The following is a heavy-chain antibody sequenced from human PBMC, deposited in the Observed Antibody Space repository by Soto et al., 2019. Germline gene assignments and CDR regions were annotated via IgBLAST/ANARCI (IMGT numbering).Heavy chain of an antibody. J-gene: IGHJ4*02. D-gene: IGHD3-22*01. Sequence: SQTLSLTCDLFGDSVSSNAAARCWARLSPSRGLEWLVITFHRSQWYKDYSELLQGRITVMPDTSKNHNSLQLDSITSDDSYKYLCSREKCYADRSGYHYDGYFGLWGQGTRVTVSS. CDR2: TFHRSQWYK. V-gene: IGHV6-1*01. CDR3: SREKCYADRSGYHYDGYFGL. CDR1: GDSVSSNAAA.